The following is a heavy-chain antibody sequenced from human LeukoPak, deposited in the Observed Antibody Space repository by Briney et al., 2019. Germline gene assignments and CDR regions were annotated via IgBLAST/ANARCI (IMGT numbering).Heavy chain of an antibody. CDR1: GDSISSGDYY. V-gene: IGHV4-61*02. CDR2: ISSSGST. Sequence: SQTLSLTCTVSGDSISSGDYYWSWIRQPAGKGLEWIGRISSSGSTNYNPSLKSRVTISVDTSKNQFSLKLSSVTAADTAVYYCVRVGSGWSIDAFDIWGQGTMVTVSS. J-gene: IGHJ3*02. D-gene: IGHD6-19*01. CDR3: VRVGSGWSIDAFDI.